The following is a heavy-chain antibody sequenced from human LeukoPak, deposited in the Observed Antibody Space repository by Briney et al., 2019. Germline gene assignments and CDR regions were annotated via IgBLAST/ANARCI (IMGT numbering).Heavy chain of an antibody. V-gene: IGHV3-74*01. D-gene: IGHD6-19*01. CDR1: GFTFNNYW. CDR3: TTEGAVAPFDY. Sequence: PGGSLRLSCAVSGFTFNNYWMHWVRQAPGKGLVWVSRINSDGRSTSYADSVKGRFTISRDSAKNTLYLQMNSLRAEDTAIYYCTTEGAVAPFDYWGQGTLVTVSS. CDR2: INSDGRST. J-gene: IGHJ4*02.